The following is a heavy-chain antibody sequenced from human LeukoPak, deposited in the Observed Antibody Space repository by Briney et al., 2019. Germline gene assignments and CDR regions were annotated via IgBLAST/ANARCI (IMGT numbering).Heavy chain of an antibody. V-gene: IGHV4-34*01. J-gene: IGHJ4*02. Sequence: PSETLSLTCAVYGGSFSGYYWSWIRQPPGKGLEWIGEINHSGSINYNPSLKSRVTISVDTSKNQFSLKLSSVTAADTAVYYCARSVYYDSSALVPLDYWGQGTLVTVSS. CDR2: INHSGSI. CDR3: ARSVYYDSSALVPLDY. D-gene: IGHD3-22*01. CDR1: GGSFSGYY.